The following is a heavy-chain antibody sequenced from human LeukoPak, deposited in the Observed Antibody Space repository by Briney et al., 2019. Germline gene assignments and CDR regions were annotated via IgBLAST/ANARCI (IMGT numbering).Heavy chain of an antibody. CDR2: IWYDGSNK. Sequence: GGSLRLPCAVSGFTFSNHGMHWVRQAPGKGLEWVAVIWYDGSNKYYADSVKGRFTISRDNSKNTVYLQMNSLRAEDTAVYYCARDLGSGWYSDIWGQGTMVTVSS. CDR1: GFTFSNHG. V-gene: IGHV3-33*01. J-gene: IGHJ3*02. CDR3: ARDLGSGWYSDI. D-gene: IGHD6-19*01.